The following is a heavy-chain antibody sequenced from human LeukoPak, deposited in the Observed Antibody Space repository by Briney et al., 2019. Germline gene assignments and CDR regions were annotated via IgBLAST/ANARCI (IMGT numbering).Heavy chain of an antibody. D-gene: IGHD2-2*01. CDR2: ISGSGGST. CDR3: AKSRYSTSRRPEYGMDV. J-gene: IGHJ6*02. Sequence: GGSLRLSCAASGFIFSSYAMSWVRQAPGKGLEWVSAISGSGGSTYYADSVKGRFTISRDNSKNTLYLQMNSLRAEDTAVYYCAKSRYSTSRRPEYGMDVWGQGTTVTVSS. V-gene: IGHV3-23*01. CDR1: GFIFSSYA.